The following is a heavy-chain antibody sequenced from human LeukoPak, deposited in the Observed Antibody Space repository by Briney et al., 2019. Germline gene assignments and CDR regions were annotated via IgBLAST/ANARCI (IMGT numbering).Heavy chain of an antibody. J-gene: IGHJ6*03. V-gene: IGHV4-61*02. Sequence: SETPSLTCTVSGGSISSGSYYWSWIRQPAGKGLEWIGRIYTSGSTNYNPSLKSRVTISVDTSKNQFSLKLSSVTAADTAVYYCARGGGSYYSVYYYYYMDVWGKGTTVTISS. CDR3: ARGGGSYYSVYYYYYMDV. CDR2: IYTSGST. D-gene: IGHD1-26*01. CDR1: GGSISSGSYY.